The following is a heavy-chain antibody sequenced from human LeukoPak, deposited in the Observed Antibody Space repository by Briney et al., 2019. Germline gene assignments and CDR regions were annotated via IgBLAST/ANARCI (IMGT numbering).Heavy chain of an antibody. V-gene: IGHV3-7*01. CDR2: IRQDGSQK. CDR1: GFTFSSYW. J-gene: IGHJ4*02. CDR3: ARESGSVTSEVDFDY. D-gene: IGHD4-17*01. Sequence: GGSLRLSCAASGFTFSSYWMSWVRQAPGKGLGWVATIRQDGSQKYYVDSVRGGFTISRDNAKNSLYLQMNSLRAEDTAVYYCARESGSVTSEVDFDYWGQGTLVTVSS.